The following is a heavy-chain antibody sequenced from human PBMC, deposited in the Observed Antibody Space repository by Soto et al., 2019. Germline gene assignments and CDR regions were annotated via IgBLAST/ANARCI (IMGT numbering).Heavy chain of an antibody. CDR1: GFTFSSYA. Sequence: GGSLRLSCAASGFTFSSYAMSWVRQAPGKGLEWVSAISGSGGSTYYADSVKGRFTIPRENSKNTLYLQMNSLRAEDTAVYYCAKGAGYCSSTSCPGGDYYYYMDVWGKGTTVTVSS. D-gene: IGHD2-2*01. CDR3: AKGAGYCSSTSCPGGDYYYYMDV. CDR2: ISGSGGST. V-gene: IGHV3-23*01. J-gene: IGHJ6*03.